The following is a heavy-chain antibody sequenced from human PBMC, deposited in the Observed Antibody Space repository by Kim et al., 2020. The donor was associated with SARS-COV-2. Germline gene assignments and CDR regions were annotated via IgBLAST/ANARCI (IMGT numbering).Heavy chain of an antibody. CDR1: GYTFTSYG. CDR3: AREIPSSCLNVMTTVIYSMYCDY. CDR2: ISAYNGNT. D-gene: IGHD4-17*01. J-gene: IGHJ4*02. V-gene: IGHV1-18*01. Sequence: ASVKVSCKASGYTFTSYGISWVRQAPGQGLEWMGWISAYNGNTNYAQKLQGRVTMTTDTSTSTAYMELRSLRSDDTAVYYCAREIPSSCLNVMTTVIYSMYCDYWGQGTLDTVSS.